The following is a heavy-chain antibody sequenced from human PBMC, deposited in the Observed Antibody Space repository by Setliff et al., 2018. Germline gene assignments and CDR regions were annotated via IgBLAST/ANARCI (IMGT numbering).Heavy chain of an antibody. Sequence: SETLSLTCTVSGGSVSSASHYWGWIRQAPGKGMEWIGSVYYSGYTYYKPSLQSRVTMSVDTSKNQFSLKLTSVTAADTAVYYCARVYFTMIQGVIGHWGQGTLVTVSS. V-gene: IGHV4-39*07. CDR3: ARVYFTMIQGVIGH. D-gene: IGHD3-10*01. J-gene: IGHJ1*01. CDR1: GGSVSSASHY. CDR2: VYYSGYT.